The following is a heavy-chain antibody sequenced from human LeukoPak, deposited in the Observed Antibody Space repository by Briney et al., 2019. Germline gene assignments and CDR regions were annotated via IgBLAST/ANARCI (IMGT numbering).Heavy chain of an antibody. CDR3: ARAPTGYWFDP. D-gene: IGHD4-17*01. CDR2: IYYSGST. CDR1: GGSISSGGYY. V-gene: IGHV4-31*11. J-gene: IGHJ5*02. Sequence: PSETLSLTCAVSGGSISSGGYYWSWIRQHPGKGLEWIGYIYYSGSTYYNPSLKSRVTISVDTSKNQFSLNLSSVTAADTAVYYCARAPTGYWFDPWGQGTLVTVSS.